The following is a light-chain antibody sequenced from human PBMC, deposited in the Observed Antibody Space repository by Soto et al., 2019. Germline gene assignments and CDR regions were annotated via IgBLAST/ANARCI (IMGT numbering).Light chain of an antibody. CDR2: WAS. J-gene: IGKJ5*01. V-gene: IGKV4-1*01. CDR1: QSILYSPNNKNS. Sequence: DIVMTQSLDSLAVSLGERATINCKSSQSILYSPNNKNSLAWFQQQPGQPPKLLIYWASTRESGVPDRFSGSGSGTDFTLTISSLQAEDVAVYYCQQYYSSVVTFGQGTRLEI. CDR3: QQYYSSVVT.